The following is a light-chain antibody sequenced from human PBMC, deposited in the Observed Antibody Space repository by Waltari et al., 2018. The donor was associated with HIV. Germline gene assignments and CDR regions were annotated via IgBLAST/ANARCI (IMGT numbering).Light chain of an antibody. V-gene: IGLV1-44*01. CDR3: AAWDDTLNVYV. Sequence: SNIRSNFVNWYQQLPVTAPRVLIYNDDQRPSGVPARFSGSKSGTTASLAISGLQSEDEAEYYCAAWDDTLNVYVFGSGTKVTVL. CDR1: SNIRSNF. J-gene: IGLJ1*01. CDR2: NDD.